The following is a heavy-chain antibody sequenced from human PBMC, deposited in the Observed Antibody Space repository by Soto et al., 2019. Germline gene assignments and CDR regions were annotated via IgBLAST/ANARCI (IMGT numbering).Heavy chain of an antibody. CDR3: ARAPNYFDY. J-gene: IGHJ4*02. V-gene: IGHV1-18*01. CDR1: GYTFTSYG. CDR2: ISAYNGNT. Sequence: QFQLVQSGAEVKKPWASVKVSCKASGYTFTSYGISWVRQAPGQGLEWMGWISAYNGNTKYAQKLQGRVTMTTDTSTSTADMELRRLRSDDTAVYYCARAPNYFDYGGQGTLVTVSS.